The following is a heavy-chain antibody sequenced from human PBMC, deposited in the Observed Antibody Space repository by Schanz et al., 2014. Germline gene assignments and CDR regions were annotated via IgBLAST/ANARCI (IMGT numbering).Heavy chain of an antibody. J-gene: IGHJ2*01. CDR2: INPNSGGT. Sequence: QVQLVLSGAEVKKPGASVKVSCKASGYTFTGYYMHWVRQAPGQGLEWMGWINPNSGGTNYAQKFQGRVTMTRDTSISTAYMELSRLRSDDTAVYYCARAGQDFEYSSLSPIWYFDLWGRGTLVTVSS. D-gene: IGHD6-6*01. CDR3: ARAGQDFEYSSLSPIWYFDL. CDR1: GYTFTGYY. V-gene: IGHV1-2*02.